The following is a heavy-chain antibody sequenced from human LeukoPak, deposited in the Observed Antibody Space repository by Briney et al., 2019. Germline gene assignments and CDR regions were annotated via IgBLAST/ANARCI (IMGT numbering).Heavy chain of an antibody. J-gene: IGHJ6*03. CDR1: GGSISNSNYY. Sequence: NPSETLSLTCTVSGGSISNSNYYWGWIRQPPGKGLEWIGNIYYSGTTYYNPSLQSRVTISVDTSKNQFSLKLRSVIAADTALYYCATHERFYGASSAYYYMVVWGKGTTVTVSS. CDR2: IYYSGTT. CDR3: ATHERFYGASSAYYYMVV. V-gene: IGHV4-39*01. D-gene: IGHD4-17*01.